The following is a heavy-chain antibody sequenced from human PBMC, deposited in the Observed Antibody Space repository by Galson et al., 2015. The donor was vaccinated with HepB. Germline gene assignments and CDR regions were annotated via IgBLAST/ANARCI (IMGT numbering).Heavy chain of an antibody. CDR1: GYTFTSYG. D-gene: IGHD2-15*01. J-gene: IGHJ3*02. V-gene: IGHV1-2*02. Sequence: SVKVSCKASGYTFTSYGINWVRQAPGQGLEWMGWINPNSGGTNCAQKFQGRVTMTRDTSNSTAYMELSRLRSDDTAVYYCARKGGTDAFDIWGQGTMVTVSS. CDR3: ARKGGTDAFDI. CDR2: INPNSGGT.